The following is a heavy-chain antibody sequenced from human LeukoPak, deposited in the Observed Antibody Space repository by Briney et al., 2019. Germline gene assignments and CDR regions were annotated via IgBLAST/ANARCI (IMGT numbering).Heavy chain of an antibody. V-gene: IGHV1-46*01. CDR1: GYTFTSYY. J-gene: IGHJ5*02. CDR3: ARDIPSGSGIRWFDP. Sequence: ASVKASCKASGYTFTSYYTHWVRQAPGQGLEWMGIINPSGGSTSYAQKFQGRVTMTRDTSTSTVYMELSSLRSEDTAVYYCARDIPSGSGIRWFDPWGQGTLVTVSS. D-gene: IGHD3-10*01. CDR2: INPSGGST.